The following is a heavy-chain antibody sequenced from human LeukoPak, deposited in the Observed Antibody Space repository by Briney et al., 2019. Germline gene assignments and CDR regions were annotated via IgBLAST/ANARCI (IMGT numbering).Heavy chain of an antibody. D-gene: IGHD1-20*01. CDR1: GFAFDDYA. CDR3: AKAATYNWNDARYFDY. CDR2: INWNGDSI. V-gene: IGHV3-43D*03. Sequence: GGSLRLSCAASGFAFDDYAMHWVRQAPGKGLEWISLINWNGDSIYYADSVRGRFTISRDNSQQSLYLQMNSLRAEDTAFYYCAKAATYNWNDARYFDYWGLGTLVIISS. J-gene: IGHJ4*02.